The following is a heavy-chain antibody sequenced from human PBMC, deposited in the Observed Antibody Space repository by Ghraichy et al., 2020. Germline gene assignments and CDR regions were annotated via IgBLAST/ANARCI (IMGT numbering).Heavy chain of an antibody. CDR3: AKGLYSSGWDAIDI. D-gene: IGHD6-19*01. CDR1: GFTFDDYA. V-gene: IGHV3-9*01. J-gene: IGHJ3*02. CDR2: ISWNSGSI. Sequence: GGSLRLSCAASGFTFDDYAMHWVRQAPGKGLEWVSGISWNSGSIGYADSVKGRFTISRDNAKNSLYLQMNSLRVEDTALYFCAKGLYSSGWDAIDIWGQGTMVTVSS.